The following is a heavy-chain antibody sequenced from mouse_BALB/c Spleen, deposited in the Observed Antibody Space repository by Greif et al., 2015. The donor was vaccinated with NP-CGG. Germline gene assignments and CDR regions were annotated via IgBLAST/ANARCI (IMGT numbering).Heavy chain of an antibody. D-gene: IGHD1-1*01. CDR3: ARVGSSSYYAMDY. CDR1: GYTFTSYW. Sequence: QVQLQQPGAELVKPGASVKLSCKASGYTFTSYWMHWVKQRPGQGLEWIGEIDPSDSYTNYNQKFKGKATLTVDKSSSTAYMQLCSLSADDSAVYYCARVGSSSYYAMDYWGRGTSVTVSS. J-gene: IGHJ4*01. V-gene: IGHV1-69*02. CDR2: IDPSDSYT.